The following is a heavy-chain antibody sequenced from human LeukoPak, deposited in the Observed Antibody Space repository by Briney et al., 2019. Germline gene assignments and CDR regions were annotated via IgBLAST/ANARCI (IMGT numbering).Heavy chain of an antibody. CDR1: GFTFSSYG. CDR3: ARVRATIGYYYYMDV. J-gene: IGHJ6*03. V-gene: IGHV3-33*01. Sequence: GGSLRLSCAASGFTFSSYGMHWVRQAPGKGLEWVAVIWYDGSNKYYADSVKGRFTISRDNSKNTPYLQMNSLRAEDTAVYYCARVRATIGYYYYMDVWGKGTTVTVSS. CDR2: IWYDGSNK. D-gene: IGHD5-12*01.